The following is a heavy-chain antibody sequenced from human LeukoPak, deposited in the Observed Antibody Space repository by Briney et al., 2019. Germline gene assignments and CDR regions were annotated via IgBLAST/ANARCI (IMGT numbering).Heavy chain of an antibody. J-gene: IGHJ3*02. Sequence: GGSLRLSCAASGFTVSSNYMSWVRQAPGKGLEWVSVIYSGGSTYYADSVKGRFTISRDNSKNTLYLQMNSLRAEDTAVYYCASDGSGYYRHAFDIWGQGTMVTVSS. CDR3: ASDGSGYYRHAFDI. CDR2: IYSGGST. V-gene: IGHV3-66*01. D-gene: IGHD3-22*01. CDR1: GFTVSSNY.